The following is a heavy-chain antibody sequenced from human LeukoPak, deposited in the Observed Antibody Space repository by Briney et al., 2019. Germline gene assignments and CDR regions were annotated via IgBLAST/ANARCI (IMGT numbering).Heavy chain of an antibody. CDR3: ARDRVDSSGYYYYYGIDV. V-gene: IGHV4-4*07. D-gene: IGHD3-22*01. Sequence: PSETLSLTCTVSGGSISTYFWSWIRQPAGKGLEWIGRLYTSGSNNYNPSLKSRLTMSADTSKNQFSLNLRSVTAADTAIYYCARDRVDSSGYYYYYGIDVWGQGTAVTVSS. CDR1: GGSISTYF. J-gene: IGHJ6*02. CDR2: LYTSGSN.